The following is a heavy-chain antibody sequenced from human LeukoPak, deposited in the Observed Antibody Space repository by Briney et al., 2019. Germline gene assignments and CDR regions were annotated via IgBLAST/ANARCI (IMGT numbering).Heavy chain of an antibody. D-gene: IGHD6-13*01. V-gene: IGHV3-11*01. J-gene: IGHJ4*02. Sequence: GGSLRLSCAASGFTFRDYYMSWIRQAPGKGLEWISYISSSGNTIYYADSVKGRFTISRDNAKNSLYLQMNSLRAEDTAVYYCARAPVSYGSSWYEDYWGQGTLVTVSS. CDR3: ARAPVSYGSSWYEDY. CDR2: ISSSGNTI. CDR1: GFTFRDYY.